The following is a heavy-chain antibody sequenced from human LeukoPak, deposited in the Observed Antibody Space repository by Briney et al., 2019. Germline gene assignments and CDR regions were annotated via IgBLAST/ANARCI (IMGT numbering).Heavy chain of an antibody. CDR1: GFTFSSFG. D-gene: IGHD1-26*01. Sequence: GGSLRLSCAASGFTFSSFGMHWVRQAPGKGLEWVAAIWYDGSNKHYVDSVKGRFTISRDNSRNTLYMQMNSLRAEDTAVYYCARAYSGSYYEYDYWGQGTLVTVSS. J-gene: IGHJ4*02. CDR2: IWYDGSNK. CDR3: ARAYSGSYYEYDY. V-gene: IGHV3-33*01.